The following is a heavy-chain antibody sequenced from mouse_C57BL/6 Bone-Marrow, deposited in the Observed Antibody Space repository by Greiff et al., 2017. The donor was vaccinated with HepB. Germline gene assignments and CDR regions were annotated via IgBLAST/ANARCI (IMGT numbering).Heavy chain of an antibody. J-gene: IGHJ4*01. D-gene: IGHD1-1*01. V-gene: IGHV6-6*01. CDR2: IRNKANNHAT. CDR1: GFTFSDAW. Sequence: EVKLVESGGGLVQPGGSMKLSCAASGFTFSDAWMDWVRQSPEKGLEWVAEIRNKANNHATNYAESGKGRFTISRDDSKSSVDLQIHSFRAEDTGIYYCTRRGYGSGCDMDYWGQGTSVTVSS. CDR3: TRRGYGSGCDMDY.